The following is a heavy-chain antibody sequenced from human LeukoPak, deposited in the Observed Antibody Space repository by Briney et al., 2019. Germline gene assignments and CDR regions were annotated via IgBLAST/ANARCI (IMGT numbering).Heavy chain of an antibody. CDR3: ARKEYSSSWFSLHFDY. J-gene: IGHJ4*02. CDR1: GFTFSSYE. D-gene: IGHD6-13*01. CDR2: ISSSGSTI. V-gene: IGHV3-48*03. Sequence: HPGGSLRLSCAASGFTFSSYEMNWVRQAPGKGLEWVSYISSSGSTIYYADSVKGRFTISRDNAKNSLYLQMNSLRAEDTAVYYCARKEYSSSWFSLHFDYWGQGTLVTVSS.